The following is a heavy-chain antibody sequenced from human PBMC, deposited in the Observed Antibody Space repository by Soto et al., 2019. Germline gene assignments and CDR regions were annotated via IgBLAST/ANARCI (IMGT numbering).Heavy chain of an antibody. Sequence: PGGSLRLSCAASGFTFSSYAMSWVRQAPGKGLEWVSAISGSGGSTYYADSVKGRFTISRDNSKNTLYLQMNSLRAEDTAVYYCAKDRYSSSWYRSPAPFFDYWGQGTLVTVSS. CDR2: ISGSGGST. CDR3: AKDRYSSSWYRSPAPFFDY. V-gene: IGHV3-23*01. D-gene: IGHD6-13*01. CDR1: GFTFSSYA. J-gene: IGHJ4*02.